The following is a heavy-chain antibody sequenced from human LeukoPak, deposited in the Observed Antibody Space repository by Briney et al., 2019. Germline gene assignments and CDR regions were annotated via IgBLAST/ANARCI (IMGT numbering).Heavy chain of an antibody. J-gene: IGHJ3*01. D-gene: IGHD5-12*01. CDR2: INPNSGGT. CDR1: GYTFTGYY. V-gene: IGHV1-2*02. Sequence: ASVKVSCKASGYTFTGYYMHWVRQAPGQGLEWMGWINPNSGGTNYAQKFQGRVTMTRDTSISTAYMELSRLRSDDTAVYYCARDWESGYENDAFDVWGQGTMVTVSS. CDR3: ARDWESGYENDAFDV.